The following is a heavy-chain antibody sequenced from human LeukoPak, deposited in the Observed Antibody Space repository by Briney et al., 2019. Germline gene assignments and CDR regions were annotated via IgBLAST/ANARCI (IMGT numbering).Heavy chain of an antibody. V-gene: IGHV4-4*08. CDR3: AAGITMVRGVIGGYYFDY. CDR1: GFTFSSYA. D-gene: IGHD3-10*01. Sequence: PGGSLRLSCAASGFTFSSYAMSWVRQAPGKGLEWIGRIYTSGSTNYNPSLKSRVTISVDTSKNQFSLKLSSVTAADTAVYYCAAGITMVRGVIGGYYFDYWGQGTLVTVSS. CDR2: IYTSGST. J-gene: IGHJ4*02.